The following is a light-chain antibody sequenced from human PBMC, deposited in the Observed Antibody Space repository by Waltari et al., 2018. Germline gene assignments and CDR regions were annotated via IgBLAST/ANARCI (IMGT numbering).Light chain of an antibody. J-gene: IGLJ3*02. CDR1: CSNVGNNV. CDR3: ASWDDSPNGRWV. CDR2: RND. V-gene: IGLV1-44*01. Sequence: QSVLTQPPSASGAPGQRVTISCSGSCSNVGNNVVNWYQQIPGTAPKLLIYRNDQRPSGGPDRFSGAKSGTSASLAISGLQSEDEGDYYCASWDDSPNGRWVFGGGTKLTVL.